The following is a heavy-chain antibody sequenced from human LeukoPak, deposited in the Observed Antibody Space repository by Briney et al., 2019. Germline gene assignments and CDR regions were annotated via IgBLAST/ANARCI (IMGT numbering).Heavy chain of an antibody. J-gene: IGHJ5*02. CDR2: ISGSGGST. Sequence: GGALRISCAASGFTFSSYGMSWVRQAPGKGLEWGSAISGSGGSTYYADSVKGRFTISRDNSKNSLYLQMNSLRAEDTALYYCAKSHLGGDSSPIDPWGQGTLVTVSS. D-gene: IGHD5-18*01. CDR1: GFTFSSYG. V-gene: IGHV3-23*01. CDR3: AKSHLGGDSSPIDP.